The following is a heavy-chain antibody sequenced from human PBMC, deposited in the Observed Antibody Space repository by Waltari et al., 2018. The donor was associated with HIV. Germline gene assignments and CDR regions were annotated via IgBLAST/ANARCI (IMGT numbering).Heavy chain of an antibody. J-gene: IGHJ5*02. Sequence: QVQLQESGPGLVKPSETLSLTCTVSGASISSYYWSWIRQPPGKGLEWIGYISYSGRTNYNPSLKSRPTISLDTSKNQFSLKLSSVTAADTAVYYCARFPGVPAANINWLDPWGQGTLVTVSS. CDR2: ISYSGRT. V-gene: IGHV4-59*01. CDR1: GASISSYY. D-gene: IGHD2-2*01. CDR3: ARFPGVPAANINWLDP.